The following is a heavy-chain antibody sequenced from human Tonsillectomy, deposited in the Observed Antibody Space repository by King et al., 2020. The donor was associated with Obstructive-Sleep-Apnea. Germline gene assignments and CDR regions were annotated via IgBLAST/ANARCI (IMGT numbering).Heavy chain of an antibody. J-gene: IGHJ6*02. Sequence: QLVQSGAEVKKPGASVKVSCKASGYTFTSYDINWVRQATGQGLEWMGWMNPNSGNTGYAQKFQGRVTMTRNTSISTAYMGLSSLRSEDTAVYYCAGVPLIRDILTGYRLGYYYYGMDVWGQGTTVTVSS. CDR3: AGVPLIRDILTGYRLGYYYYGMDV. CDR1: GYTFTSYD. D-gene: IGHD3-9*01. V-gene: IGHV1-8*01. CDR2: MNPNSGNT.